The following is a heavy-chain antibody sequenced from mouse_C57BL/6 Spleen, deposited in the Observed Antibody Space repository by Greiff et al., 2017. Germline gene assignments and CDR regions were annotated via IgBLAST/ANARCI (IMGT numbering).Heavy chain of an antibody. CDR2: IYPGDGDT. J-gene: IGHJ2*01. CDR3: AQACNFLFDY. V-gene: IGHV1-82*01. CDR1: GYAFSSSW. Sequence: QVQLQQSGPELVKPGASVRISCKASGYAFSSSWMNWVKQRPGKGLEWIGRIYPGDGDTNYNGKFKGKATLTADKYSSTAYMQLSSLTSEDSAVYFCAQACNFLFDYWGQGTTLTVSS. D-gene: IGHD2-1*01.